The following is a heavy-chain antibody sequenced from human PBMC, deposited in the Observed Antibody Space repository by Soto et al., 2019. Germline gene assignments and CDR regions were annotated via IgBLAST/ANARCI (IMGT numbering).Heavy chain of an antibody. V-gene: IGHV3-30-3*01. D-gene: IGHD2-15*01. Sequence: QVQLVESGGGVVQPGGSLRLSCAASGFTFSSYAMHWVRQSPGKGLEWVAVISYDGSKRHYADSVKGRFTISRDSAENTLYLQMNSLRAEDTAVYYCARDADMVVVIPATGGGALDIGGQGTMVNVSA. J-gene: IGHJ3*02. CDR3: ARDADMVVVIPATGGGALDI. CDR1: GFTFSSYA. CDR2: ISYDGSKR.